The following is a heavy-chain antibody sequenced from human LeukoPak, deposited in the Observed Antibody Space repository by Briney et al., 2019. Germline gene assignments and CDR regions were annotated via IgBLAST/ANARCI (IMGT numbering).Heavy chain of an antibody. CDR3: ARDRLSLGAFDI. J-gene: IGHJ3*02. Sequence: SETLSLTCVVSGDSINSRSYYWAWIRQPPGKGLEWIGSIYHSESIYYNPSLKSRVTISLDTSKNQFSLNLSSVTAADTAVYYCARDRLSLGAFDIWGQGTMVTVSS. CDR2: IYHSESI. CDR1: GDSINSRSYY. D-gene: IGHD7-27*01. V-gene: IGHV4-39*07.